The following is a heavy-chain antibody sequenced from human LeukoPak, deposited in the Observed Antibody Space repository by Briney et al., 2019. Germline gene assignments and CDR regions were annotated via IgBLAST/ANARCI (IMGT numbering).Heavy chain of an antibody. J-gene: IGHJ3*02. V-gene: IGHV3-21*01. CDR2: ISNSHNYI. D-gene: IGHD3-10*01. Sequence: GGSLRLSCAASGFTFSSHGMNWVRQAPGKGLEWVSSISNSHNYIYYADSVKGRFTISRDNAKSSLYLQMNSLRAEDTAVYYCARHYFQDAFDIWGQGTMVTVSS. CDR1: GFTFSSHG. CDR3: ARHYFQDAFDI.